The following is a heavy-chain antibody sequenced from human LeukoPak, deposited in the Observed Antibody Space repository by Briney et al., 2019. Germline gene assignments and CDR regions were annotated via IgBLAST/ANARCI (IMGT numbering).Heavy chain of an antibody. CDR1: GFTFSNYP. CDR2: INSDGSWT. Sequence: SGGSLRLSCEASGFTFSNYPMSWVRHAPGKGLVWVSHINSDGSWTSYADSVKGRFTISKDNAKNTVYLQMNSLRAEDTAVYYCVSFYETYWGRGTLVTVSS. V-gene: IGHV3-74*01. CDR3: VSFYETY. J-gene: IGHJ4*02. D-gene: IGHD2/OR15-2a*01.